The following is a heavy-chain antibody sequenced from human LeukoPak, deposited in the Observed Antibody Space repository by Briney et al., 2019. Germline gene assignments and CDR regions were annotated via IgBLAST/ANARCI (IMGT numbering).Heavy chain of an antibody. D-gene: IGHD4-23*01. CDR2: IYPGDSDT. CDR3: ARLRAPDYGGTNPFDAFNI. J-gene: IGHJ3*02. Sequence: GESLKISCKGSGYSFITSWIGWVRQMPGKGLEWMGIIYPGDSDTRYSPSFQGQVTISADKSISTAYLQWSSLTASDTAMYYCARLRAPDYGGTNPFDAFNIWGQGTMVTVSS. CDR1: GYSFITSW. V-gene: IGHV5-51*01.